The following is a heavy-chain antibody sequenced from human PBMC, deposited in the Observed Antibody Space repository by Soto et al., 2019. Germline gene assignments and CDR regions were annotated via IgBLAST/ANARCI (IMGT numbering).Heavy chain of an antibody. CDR2: INQDGSEK. CDR3: SRSLNS. J-gene: IGHJ4*02. Sequence: WGSLRLSCAASGFTFSTYWMDWVRQTPGKGLEWVANINQDGSEKNYVDSVKGRFTIYRDNAKNSLYLQMSSLTAEDSALYYCSRSLNSWGQGTLVTVSS. V-gene: IGHV3-7*01. CDR1: GFTFSTYW.